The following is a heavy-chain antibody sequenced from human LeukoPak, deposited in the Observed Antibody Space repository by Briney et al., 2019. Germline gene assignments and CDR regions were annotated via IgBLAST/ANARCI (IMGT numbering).Heavy chain of an antibody. Sequence: SLXCTVSGGSISSXSYXXGWXXXXXXXXXEWIGSIYYSGSTYYNPSLRSRVTISVDTSKNQFSLKLSSVTAADTAVYYCARGTIFGVVNWGQGTLVTVSS. D-gene: IGHD3-3*01. CDR3: ARGTIFGVVN. J-gene: IGHJ4*02. V-gene: IGHV4-39*07. CDR1: GGSISSXSYX. CDR2: IYYSGST.